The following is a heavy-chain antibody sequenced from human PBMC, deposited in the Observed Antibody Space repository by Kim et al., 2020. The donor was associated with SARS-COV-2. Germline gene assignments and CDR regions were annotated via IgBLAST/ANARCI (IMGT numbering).Heavy chain of an antibody. V-gene: IGHV3-21*01. Sequence: GGSLRLSCAASGFAFSTYNMNWVRQAPGKGLEWVSSITTRSDYIYYADSVKGRFTISRDNAKNSLYLEMNSLKAEDTAVYYCARTGRVATVTIDYWGQGTLVTVSS. CDR1: GFAFSTYN. J-gene: IGHJ4*02. CDR2: ITTRSDYI. D-gene: IGHD4-17*01. CDR3: ARTGRVATVTIDY.